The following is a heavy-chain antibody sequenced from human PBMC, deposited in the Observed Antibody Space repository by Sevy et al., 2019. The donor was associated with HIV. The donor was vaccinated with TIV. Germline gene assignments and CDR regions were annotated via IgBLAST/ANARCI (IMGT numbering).Heavy chain of an antibody. CDR3: ARSWEQQLHDAYDI. Sequence: GGSLRLSCAASGFTFCSYSMNWVRQAPGKGLEWVSSITSRSSYIYYADSVKGRFTTSRDNAKNSLYLQMNSLRAEDTAVYYCARSWEQQLHDAYDIWGQGTMVTVSS. CDR1: GFTFCSYS. CDR2: ITSRSSYI. J-gene: IGHJ3*02. V-gene: IGHV3-21*01. D-gene: IGHD6-13*01.